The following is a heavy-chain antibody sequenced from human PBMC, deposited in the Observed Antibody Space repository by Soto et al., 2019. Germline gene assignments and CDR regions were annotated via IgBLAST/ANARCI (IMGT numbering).Heavy chain of an antibody. D-gene: IGHD3-22*01. V-gene: IGHV3-74*01. CDR1: GFTFSSYW. CDR2: INSDGSST. J-gene: IGHJ2*01. CDR3: ARDQKDRRNSYYYDSRRRDWYFDL. Sequence: EVQLVESGGGLVQPGGSLRLSCTASGFTFSSYWMHWVRQAPGKGLVWVSRINSDGSSTSYADSVKGRFTISRDNAKNTLYLQMNSLRAEDTAVYYCARDQKDRRNSYYYDSRRRDWYFDLWGRGTLVTVSS.